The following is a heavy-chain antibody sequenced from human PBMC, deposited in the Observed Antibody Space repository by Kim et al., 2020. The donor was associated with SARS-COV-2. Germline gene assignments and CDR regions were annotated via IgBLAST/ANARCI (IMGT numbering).Heavy chain of an antibody. Sequence: KFQGRVTMTRDTSTSTVYMELSSLRSEDTAVYYCATLRGIAAATVYGMDVWGQGTTVTVSS. V-gene: IGHV1-46*01. D-gene: IGHD6-13*01. CDR3: ATLRGIAAATVYGMDV. J-gene: IGHJ6*02.